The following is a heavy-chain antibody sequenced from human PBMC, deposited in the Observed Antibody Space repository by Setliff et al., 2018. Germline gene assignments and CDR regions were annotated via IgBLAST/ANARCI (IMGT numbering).Heavy chain of an antibody. J-gene: IGHJ3*02. V-gene: IGHV1-46*01. CDR3: ARDEGPDAFDI. CDR1: GYTFTSYY. Sequence: ASVKVSCKASGYTFTSYYMHWVRQAPGQGLEWMGIINPSGGSTSYAQKFQGRVTMTRDTSTSTAYMELSSLRSEDMAVYYCARDEGPDAFDIWGQGTMVTVSS. CDR2: INPSGGST.